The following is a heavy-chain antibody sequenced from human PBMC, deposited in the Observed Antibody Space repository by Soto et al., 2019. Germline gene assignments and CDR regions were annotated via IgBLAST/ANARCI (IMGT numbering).Heavy chain of an antibody. CDR3: ARTLYSYGTDY. J-gene: IGHJ4*02. V-gene: IGHV3-23*01. Sequence: EVQLLESGGGLVQPGGSLRLSCAASGFTFSSYAMSSLRQAPGKGLEWVSASSGSGGSTYYAHSVKGRFTISRDNSKNSLYLQMNSLRAEDTAVYYCARTLYSYGTDYWGQGTLVTVSS. CDR2: SSGSGGST. CDR1: GFTFSSYA. D-gene: IGHD5-18*01.